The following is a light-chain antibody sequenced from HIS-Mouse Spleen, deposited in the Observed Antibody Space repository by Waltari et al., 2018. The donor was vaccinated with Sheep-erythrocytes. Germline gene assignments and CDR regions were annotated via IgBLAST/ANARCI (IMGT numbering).Light chain of an antibody. J-gene: IGLJ1*01. CDR3: CSYAGSYNHV. CDR1: KLGDKY. CDR2: QDS. V-gene: IGLV3-1*01. Sequence: SYELTQPPSVSVSPGQTASITCSGDKLGDKYACWYQQKPGQSPVLVIYQDSKRHSGVPDRFSGSKSGNTASLTISGLQAEDEADYYCCSYAGSYNHVFATGTKVTVL.